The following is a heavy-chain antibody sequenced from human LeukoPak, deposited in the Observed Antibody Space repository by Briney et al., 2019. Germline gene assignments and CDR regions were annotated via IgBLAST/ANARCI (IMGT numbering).Heavy chain of an antibody. D-gene: IGHD6-13*01. Sequence: GASVKISCKASGYTFTSYVMHWVHQAPGQRLEWMGWINGGNGDTRYSQKFQGRVTITGDTSASTAYMELSSLRSEDTAVYYCATDLMGSSWYYFDYWGQGTLVTVSS. V-gene: IGHV1-3*01. CDR2: INGGNGDT. CDR3: ATDLMGSSWYYFDY. CDR1: GYTFTSYV. J-gene: IGHJ4*02.